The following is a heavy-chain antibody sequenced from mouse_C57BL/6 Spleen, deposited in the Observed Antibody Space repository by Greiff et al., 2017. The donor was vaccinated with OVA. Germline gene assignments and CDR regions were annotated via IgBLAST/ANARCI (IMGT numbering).Heavy chain of an antibody. D-gene: IGHD1-1*02. Sequence: VQLVESGAELVKPGASVKMSCKASGYTFTTYPIEWMKQNHGKSLEWIGNFHPYNDDTKYNEKFKGKATLTVEKASSTVYLELSRLTSDDSAVYYCARGGGNDWYFDVWGTGTTVTVSS. CDR1: GYTFTTYP. CDR3: ARGGGNDWYFDV. CDR2: FHPYNDDT. V-gene: IGHV1-47*01. J-gene: IGHJ1*03.